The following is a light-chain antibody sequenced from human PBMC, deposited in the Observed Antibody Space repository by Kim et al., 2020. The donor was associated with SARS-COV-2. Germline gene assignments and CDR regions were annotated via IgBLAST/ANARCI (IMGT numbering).Light chain of an antibody. V-gene: IGLV1-44*01. CDR1: DANTGSNI. Sequence: GQNVTVSCSGSDANTGSNIVNWYQQVPGAAPKLVSYNDNQRPSGVPDRVSGSKSGTSASLAIGGLQSADEAHYYCATWDNRLQGWVFGGGTQLTVL. CDR2: NDN. CDR3: ATWDNRLQGWV. J-gene: IGLJ3*02.